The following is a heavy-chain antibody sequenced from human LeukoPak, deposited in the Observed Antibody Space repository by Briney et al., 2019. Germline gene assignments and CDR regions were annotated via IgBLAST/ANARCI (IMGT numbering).Heavy chain of an antibody. V-gene: IGHV1-2*02. CDR2: INSNSGGI. D-gene: IGHD6-6*01. CDR1: GYTFTDYY. J-gene: IGHJ4*02. CDR3: ARTSIAARRADFDY. Sequence: GASVRVSCKTSGYTFTDYYIHWMRQAPGQGLEWMGWINSNSGGISYAQKFQGRVTLNRDTPARTVFMELNRLTSDDTAVYYCARTSIAARRADFDYWGQGTVVTVSS.